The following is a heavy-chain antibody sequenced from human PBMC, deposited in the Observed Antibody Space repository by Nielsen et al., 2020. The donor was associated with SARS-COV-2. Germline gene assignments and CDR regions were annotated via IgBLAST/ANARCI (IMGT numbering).Heavy chain of an antibody. CDR2: INTPATI. CDR3: ARDWSSGSGSSYYYYGMDV. J-gene: IGHJ6*02. CDR1: GFNFSTYW. D-gene: IGHD3-10*01. Sequence: GESLKISCAASGFNFSTYWMSWVRQSPGRGLEWVSYINTPATIYYADSLKGRFTISRDNAKNSLYLQMNSLRAEDTAVYYCARDWSSGSGSSYYYYGMDVWGQGTTVTVSS. V-gene: IGHV3-48*04.